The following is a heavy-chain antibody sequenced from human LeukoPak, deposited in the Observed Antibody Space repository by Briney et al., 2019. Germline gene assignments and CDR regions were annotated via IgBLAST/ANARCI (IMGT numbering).Heavy chain of an antibody. CDR2: ISVYNGNT. J-gene: IGHJ6*02. CDR1: GYTFASFG. D-gene: IGHD2-15*01. Sequence: ASVKVSCKASGYTFASFGVSWVRQAPGQGLEWMARISVYNGNTNIAQKFQGRVTVTTDTSTNTAYMELRSLRSDDTAVYYCARDIVVVVGSFYYGMDVWGQGATVTVSS. CDR3: ARDIVVVVGSFYYGMDV. V-gene: IGHV1-18*01.